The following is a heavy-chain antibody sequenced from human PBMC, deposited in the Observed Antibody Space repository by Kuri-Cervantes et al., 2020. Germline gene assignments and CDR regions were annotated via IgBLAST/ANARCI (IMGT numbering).Heavy chain of an antibody. CDR3: ARENDYSNYEDY. CDR2: ISGSGGST. V-gene: IGHV3-23*01. J-gene: IGHJ4*02. Sequence: GGSLRLSCAASGFTFSGSAMHWVRQASGKGLEWVSAISGSGGSTYYADSVKGRFTISRDNSKNTLYLQMNSLRAEDTAVYYCARENDYSNYEDYWGQGTLVTVSS. CDR1: GFTFSGSA. D-gene: IGHD4-11*01.